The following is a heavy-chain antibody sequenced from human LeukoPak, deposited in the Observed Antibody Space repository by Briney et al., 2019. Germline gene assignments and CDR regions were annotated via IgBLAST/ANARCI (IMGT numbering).Heavy chain of an antibody. J-gene: IGHJ4*02. CDR2: INPNSGGT. CDR3: ARESRGGSYHFDY. CDR1: GYSFTSNY. Sequence: GASVKVSCKASGYSFTSNYIHWVRQAPGQGLEWMGRINPNSGGTNYAQKFQGRVTMTRDTSISTAYMELSRLRSDDTAVYYCARESRGGSYHFDYWGQGTLVTVSS. V-gene: IGHV1-2*06. D-gene: IGHD1-26*01.